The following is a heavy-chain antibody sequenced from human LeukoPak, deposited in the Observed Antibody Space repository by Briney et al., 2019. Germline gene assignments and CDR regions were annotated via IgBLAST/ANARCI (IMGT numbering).Heavy chain of an antibody. Sequence: GGSLRLSCAASGFTVSSNYMSWVRQAPGKGLEWVSVIYSGGSTYYADSVKGRFTISRDNSKNTLYLQMNSLRAEDTAVYYCATTPTYYYDSSGYFTDYWGQGTLVTVSS. J-gene: IGHJ4*02. D-gene: IGHD3-22*01. CDR2: IYSGGST. CDR3: ATTPTYYYDSSGYFTDY. V-gene: IGHV3-53*01. CDR1: GFTVSSNY.